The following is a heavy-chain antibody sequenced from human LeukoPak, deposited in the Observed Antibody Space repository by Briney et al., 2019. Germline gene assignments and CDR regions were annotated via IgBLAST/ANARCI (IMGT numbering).Heavy chain of an antibody. CDR1: GGTFSSYA. D-gene: IGHD3-10*01. Sequence: ASVKVSCKASGGTFSSYAISWGRQAPGQGLEWMGRIIPILGIANYAQKFQGRVTITADKSTSTAYMELSSLRSEDTAVYYCARRYYGSGSYYGFDPWGQGTLVTVSS. CDR2: IIPILGIA. V-gene: IGHV1-69*04. J-gene: IGHJ5*02. CDR3: ARRYYGSGSYYGFDP.